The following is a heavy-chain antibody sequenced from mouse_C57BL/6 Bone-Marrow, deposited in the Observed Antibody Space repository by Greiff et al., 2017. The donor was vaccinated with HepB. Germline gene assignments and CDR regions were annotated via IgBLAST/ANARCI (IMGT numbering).Heavy chain of an antibody. J-gene: IGHJ1*03. V-gene: IGHV5-15*01. CDR2: ISNLAYSI. CDR3: ARPRPYGSSYGYFDV. D-gene: IGHD1-1*01. Sequence: EVQGVESGGGLVQPGGSLKLSCAASGFTFSDYGMAWVRQAPRKGPEWVAFISNLAYSIYYADTVTGRFTISRENAKNTLYLEMSSRRSEDTAMYYCARPRPYGSSYGYFDVWGTGTTVTVSS. CDR1: GFTFSDYG.